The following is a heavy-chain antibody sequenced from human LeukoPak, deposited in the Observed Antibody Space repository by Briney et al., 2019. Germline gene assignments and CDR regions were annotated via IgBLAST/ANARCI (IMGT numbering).Heavy chain of an antibody. V-gene: IGHV3-74*01. CDR2: ISGDETYT. Sequence: PGGSLRLYCVASGFTFSSDFMHWIRQAPGEGLMYVSQISGDETYTNYADSVKGRFTISRDNAKNTLYLQMNSLRAEDTAVYYCVREDNAFNIWGQGTLVTVSS. J-gene: IGHJ3*02. CDR3: VREDNAFNI. CDR1: GFTFSSDF.